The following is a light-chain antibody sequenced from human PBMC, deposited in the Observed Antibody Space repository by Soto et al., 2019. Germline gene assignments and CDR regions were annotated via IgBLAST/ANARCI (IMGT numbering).Light chain of an antibody. CDR1: QGISSY. CDR3: QQLNSYPIT. J-gene: IGKJ5*01. CDR2: AAS. V-gene: IGKV1-8*01. Sequence: QMTQSPSSLSASTGDSVTIXXRASQGISSYLAWYQQKPGKAPKVXIYAASTLQSGVPSRFSGSGSGTDFTLTISSLQPEDFATYYCQQLNSYPITFGQGTRLEIK.